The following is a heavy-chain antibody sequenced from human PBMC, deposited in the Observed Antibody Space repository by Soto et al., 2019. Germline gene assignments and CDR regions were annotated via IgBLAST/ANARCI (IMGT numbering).Heavy chain of an antibody. CDR1: GFSVNTYGVG. V-gene: IGHV2-5*02. CDR2: IYWDDDK. D-gene: IGHD3-16*01. CDR3: ARALGSWGAYYFDY. J-gene: IGHJ4*02. Sequence: QITLKESGPTLVKPTQTLTLTCTFSGFSVNTYGVGVDWIRQPPGEALEWLALIYWDDDKRYSPSLKSRLTITKDTSKNQVVLTMTNMDPADTATYYCARALGSWGAYYFDYWGQGTLLTVSS.